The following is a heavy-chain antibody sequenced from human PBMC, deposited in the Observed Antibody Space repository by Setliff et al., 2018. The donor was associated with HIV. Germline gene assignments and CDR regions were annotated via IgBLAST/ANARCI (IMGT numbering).Heavy chain of an antibody. CDR1: GFTFTGYW. CDR3: ARLTQGTYYHDSSGYYPGGSWFDP. J-gene: IGHJ5*02. CDR2: IYPGDSDT. D-gene: IGHD3-22*01. V-gene: IGHV5-51*01. Sequence: PGESLKISCKGSGFTFTGYWIGWVRQMPGKGLEWMGIIYPGDSDTKYSPSFQGQVTISADKSISTVYLQWSSLKASDTAMYYCARLTQGTYYHDSSGYYPGGSWFDPWGQGTLVTVSS.